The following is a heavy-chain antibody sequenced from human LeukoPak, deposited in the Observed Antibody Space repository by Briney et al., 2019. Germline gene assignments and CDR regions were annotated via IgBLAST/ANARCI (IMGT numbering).Heavy chain of an antibody. CDR1: GYSFTYYW. Sequence: GESLKISCKGSGYSFTYYWIGWVRQMPGKGLEWMGVIYPGDSDTRYSPSFQGQVTISADKSISTAYLQWSSLKASDTAMYYCARAVAGAPEYFQHWGQGTLVTVSS. V-gene: IGHV5-51*01. CDR2: IYPGDSDT. D-gene: IGHD6-19*01. J-gene: IGHJ1*01. CDR3: ARAVAGAPEYFQH.